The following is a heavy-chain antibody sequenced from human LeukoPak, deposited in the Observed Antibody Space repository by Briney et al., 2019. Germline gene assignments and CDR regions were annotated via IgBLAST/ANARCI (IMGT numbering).Heavy chain of an antibody. Sequence: SETLSLTCTVSGGSISSGDYYWSWIRQPPGKGLEWIGYIYYSGSTNYNPSLKSRVTISVDTSKNQFSLKLYSVTAADTAVYFCARSIRDSYDLGYYFDYWGQGTLVTVSS. J-gene: IGHJ4*02. CDR2: IYYSGST. CDR1: GGSISSGDYY. V-gene: IGHV4-61*08. D-gene: IGHD5-18*01. CDR3: ARSIRDSYDLGYYFDY.